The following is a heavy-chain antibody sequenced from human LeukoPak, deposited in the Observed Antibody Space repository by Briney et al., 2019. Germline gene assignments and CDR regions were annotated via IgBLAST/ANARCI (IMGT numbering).Heavy chain of an antibody. D-gene: IGHD5-12*01. J-gene: IGHJ4*02. CDR3: ARAYNGYDFDY. CDR2: IYPGDSDT. CDR1: GFTFTRYW. V-gene: IGHV5-51*01. Sequence: GESLKISCKGSGFTFTRYWIGWVRQMPAKDLVWMAIIYPGDSDTRYSPPFQGQVTISADKSISTAYLQWSSLKASDTAMYYCARAYNGYDFDYWGQGTLVNVSS.